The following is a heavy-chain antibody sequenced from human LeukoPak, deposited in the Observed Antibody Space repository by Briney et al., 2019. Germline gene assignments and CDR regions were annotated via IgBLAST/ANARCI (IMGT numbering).Heavy chain of an antibody. D-gene: IGHD6-13*01. V-gene: IGHV1-69*04. CDR2: IIPILGIA. Sequence: SVKVSCKASGGTFSSYAISWVRQAPGQGLEWMGRIIPILGIANYAQKFQGRVTIIADKSTSTAYMELSSLRSEDTAVYYCARWYSSSWEYFDYWGQGTLVTVSS. CDR1: GGTFSSYA. J-gene: IGHJ4*02. CDR3: ARWYSSSWEYFDY.